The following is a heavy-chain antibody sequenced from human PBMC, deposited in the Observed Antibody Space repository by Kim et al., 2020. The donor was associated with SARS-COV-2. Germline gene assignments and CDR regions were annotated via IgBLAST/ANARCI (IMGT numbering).Heavy chain of an antibody. CDR3: ARGRRFGDLFSLDY. D-gene: IGHD3-10*01. Sequence: SVTLSLTCAVYSGSFSGYYWTWIRQTPGKGLEWIGEINDSGGTNYNPSLKSRVTISADTSKNQFSLRLSSVTAADTAVYYCARGRRFGDLFSLDYWGQG. CDR1: SGSFSGYY. V-gene: IGHV4-34*01. CDR2: INDSGGT. J-gene: IGHJ4*02.